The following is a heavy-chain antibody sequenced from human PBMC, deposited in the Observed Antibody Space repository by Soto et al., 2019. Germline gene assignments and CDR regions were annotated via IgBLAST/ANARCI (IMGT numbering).Heavy chain of an antibody. Sequence: SETLSLTCAVYGGSFSGYYWSWIRQPPGKGLEWIGEINHSGSTNYNPSLKSRVTISVDTSKNQFSLKLSSVTAADTAVYYCGSPPYYDFWSGYKNTWFHPWGEGALVTVSS. J-gene: IGHJ5*02. V-gene: IGHV4-34*01. CDR3: GSPPYYDFWSGYKNTWFHP. D-gene: IGHD3-3*01. CDR2: INHSGST. CDR1: GGSFSGYY.